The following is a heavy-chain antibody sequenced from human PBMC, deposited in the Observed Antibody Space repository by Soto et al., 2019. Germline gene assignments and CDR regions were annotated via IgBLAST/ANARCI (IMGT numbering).Heavy chain of an antibody. CDR1: GFTVTTNY. V-gene: IGHV3-53*01. Sequence: PGGSLRLSCLASGFTVTTNYMYWVRQAAGQGLEWLAVIYSGGDIHYADSVKGRFFISRDTSENTVYLRLSDLRAEDTAVYFCVSRIPSRVFDYWGQGTPVTVSS. CDR3: VSRIPSRVFDY. D-gene: IGHD3-10*01. J-gene: IGHJ4*01. CDR2: IYSGGDI.